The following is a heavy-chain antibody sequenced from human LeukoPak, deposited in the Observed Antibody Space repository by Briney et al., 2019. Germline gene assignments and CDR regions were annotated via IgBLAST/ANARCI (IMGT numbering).Heavy chain of an antibody. D-gene: IGHD2-15*01. J-gene: IGHJ6*03. CDR1: GFTFSSFG. CDR2: ISSTGGTA. V-gene: IGHV3-23*01. CDR3: AKNGDRGAYCSGGSCYPYYYYNMDV. Sequence: GGTLRLSCAASGFTFSSFGMSWVRPAPGKGREWVSAISSTGGTAYYADSVKGRFTISRDNSKNTLYLQMNSLRAEDTAIYYCAKNGDRGAYCSGGSCYPYYYYNMDVWGKGTTVTISS.